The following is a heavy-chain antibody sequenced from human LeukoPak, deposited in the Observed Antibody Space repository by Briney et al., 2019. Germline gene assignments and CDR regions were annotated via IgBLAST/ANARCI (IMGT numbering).Heavy chain of an antibody. V-gene: IGHV3-33*01. CDR1: GFTFSSYG. Sequence: PGGSLRLSCAASGFTFSSYGMHWVRQAPGKGLEWVAVIWYDENYKYYADSVKGRFTISRDNSKNTLYLQMNSLRAEDTAVYYCARDLDTYGSASYWLEWGQGTLVTVSS. D-gene: IGHD3-10*01. J-gene: IGHJ4*02. CDR2: IWYDENYK. CDR3: ARDLDTYGSASYWLE.